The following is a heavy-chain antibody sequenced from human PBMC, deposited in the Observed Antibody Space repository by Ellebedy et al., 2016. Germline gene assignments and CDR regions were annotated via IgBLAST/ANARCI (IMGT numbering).Heavy chain of an antibody. CDR1: GFTFDDYA. CDR2: ITWNSDRM. D-gene: IGHD3-3*01. J-gene: IGHJ4*02. V-gene: IGHV3-9*01. Sequence: GGSLRLXCTGYGFTFDDYAMHWVRQPPGKGLEWVSGITWNSDRMAYADSVRGRFTISRDNAKKSLYLQMNSLRLEDTALYYCAKDLEGGLEWSQSAFDYWGQGTLVTVSS. CDR3: AKDLEGGLEWSQSAFDY.